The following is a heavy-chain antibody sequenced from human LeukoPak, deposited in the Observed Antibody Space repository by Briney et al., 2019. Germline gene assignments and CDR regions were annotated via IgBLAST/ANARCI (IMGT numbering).Heavy chain of an antibody. Sequence: GGSLRLSCAGSGFTFSNYAMTWVRQAPGKGLEWVSYISSDSGAIYYADSVKGRFTISRDNAQKSLYLQMNSLRAEDTAVYYCARELAYWGQGALVTVSS. CDR3: ARELAY. CDR1: GFTFSNYA. V-gene: IGHV3-48*01. J-gene: IGHJ4*02. CDR2: ISSDSGAI.